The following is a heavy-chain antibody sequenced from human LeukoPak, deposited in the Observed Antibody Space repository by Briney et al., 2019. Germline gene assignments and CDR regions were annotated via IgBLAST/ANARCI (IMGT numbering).Heavy chain of an antibody. CDR1: GGTFSSYA. CDR2: IIPIFGTA. Sequence: SVNVSCKASGGTFSSYAISWVRQAPGQGLEWMGGIIPIFGTANYAQKFQGRVTITAEESTSTAYMELSSLRSEDTAVYYCASHYYDSSGYYYGFDYWGQGTLVTVS. V-gene: IGHV1-69*13. D-gene: IGHD3-22*01. J-gene: IGHJ4*02. CDR3: ASHYYDSSGYYYGFDY.